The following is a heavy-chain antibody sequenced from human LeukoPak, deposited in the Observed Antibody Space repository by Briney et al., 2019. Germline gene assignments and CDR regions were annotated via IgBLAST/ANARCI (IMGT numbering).Heavy chain of an antibody. V-gene: IGHV1-69*06. Sequence: SVKVSCKASGGTFSSYVINWVRQAPGQGLEWMGGIIPIFGTANYAQKFQGRVTITADKSTSTAYMELSSLRSEDTAVYYCAGDSSGNNWFDPWGQGTLVTVSS. CDR3: AGDSSGNNWFDP. J-gene: IGHJ5*02. D-gene: IGHD6-19*01. CDR2: IIPIFGTA. CDR1: GGTFSSYV.